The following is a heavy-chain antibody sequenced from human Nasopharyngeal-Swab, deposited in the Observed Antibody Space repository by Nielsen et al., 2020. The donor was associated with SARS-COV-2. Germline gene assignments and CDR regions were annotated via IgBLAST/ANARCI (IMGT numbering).Heavy chain of an antibody. CDR3: ARTFPRGVNSYGPGY. J-gene: IGHJ4*02. D-gene: IGHD5-18*01. CDR2: ISSSGSTI. V-gene: IGHV3-48*03. Sequence: GEPLKISCAASGFTFSSYEMNWVRQAPGKGPEWVSYISSSGSTIYYADSVKGRFTISRDNAKNSLYLQMNSLRAEDTAVYYCARTFPRGVNSYGPGYWGQGTLVTVSS. CDR1: GFTFSSYE.